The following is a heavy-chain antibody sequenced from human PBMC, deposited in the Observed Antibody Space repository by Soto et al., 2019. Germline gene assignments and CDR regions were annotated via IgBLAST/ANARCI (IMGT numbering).Heavy chain of an antibody. CDR2: IYWDDDK. CDR3: AHGIAAAAQEWFDP. V-gene: IGHV2-5*02. CDR1: GFSLSTSGVG. D-gene: IGHD6-13*01. Sequence: QITLKESGPTLVKPTQTLTLTCTFSGFSLSTSGVGVGWIRQPPGKALEWLALIYWDDDKRYSPSLKRRLTLTKDTSKNQVVLTTPNMDPVDTATYYCAHGIAAAAQEWFDPWGQGTLVTVSS. J-gene: IGHJ5*02.